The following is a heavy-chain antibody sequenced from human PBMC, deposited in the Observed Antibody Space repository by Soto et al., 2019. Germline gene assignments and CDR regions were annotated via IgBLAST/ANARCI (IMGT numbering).Heavy chain of an antibody. CDR3: ARELIVVVITTHDAFDI. D-gene: IGHD3-22*01. V-gene: IGHV6-1*01. J-gene: IGHJ3*02. CDR2: TYYRSKWYN. CDR1: GDSVSSNSAA. Sequence: SQTLSLTCAISGDSVSSNSAAWNWIRQSPSRGLEWLGRTYYRSKWYNDYAVSVKSRITINPDTSKNQFSLQLNSVTPEDTAVYYCARELIVVVITTHDAFDIWGQGTMVTVSS.